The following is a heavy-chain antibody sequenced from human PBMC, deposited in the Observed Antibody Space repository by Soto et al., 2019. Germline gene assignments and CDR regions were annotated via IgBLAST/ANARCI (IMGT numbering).Heavy chain of an antibody. CDR2: ILYDGDSK. CDR1: GFTFSGYA. D-gene: IGHD2-2*01. V-gene: IGHV3-33*01. CDR3: ATEGGYCSSTSCLDFDY. Sequence: QVPLVESGGGVVQPGRSLRLSCAASGFTFSGYAMHWVRQSPAKGLEWVAIILYDGDSKYYADSVKGRFAISRDNSKSTVYLQMNDLRAEDTAVYYCATEGGYCSSTSCLDFDYRGQGTLVTVSS. J-gene: IGHJ4*02.